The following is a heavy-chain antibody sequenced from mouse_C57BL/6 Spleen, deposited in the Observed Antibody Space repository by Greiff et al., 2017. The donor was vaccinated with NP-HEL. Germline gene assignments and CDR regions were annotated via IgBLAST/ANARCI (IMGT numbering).Heavy chain of an antibody. D-gene: IGHD1-1*02. V-gene: IGHV1-82*01. CDR1: GYAFSSSW. J-gene: IGHJ2*01. CDR2: IYPGVGDT. CDR3: GWYFDY. Sequence: QVQLQQSGPELVKPGASVKISCKASGYAFSSSWMNWVKQRPGKGLEWIGRIYPGVGDTNYNGKFKGKATLTADKSASTAYMQLSSLTSEDSAVYFCGWYFDYWGQGTTLTVSS.